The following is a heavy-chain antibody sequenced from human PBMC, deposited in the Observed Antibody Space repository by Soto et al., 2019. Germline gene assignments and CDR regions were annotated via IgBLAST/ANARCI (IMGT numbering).Heavy chain of an antibody. D-gene: IGHD2-15*01. CDR1: GDTVSSNSVA. CDR2: TYYRSRWYS. V-gene: IGHV6-1*01. CDR3: ARSEEDSDYYYYGMDV. Sequence: SQTLSLTCVGSGDTVSSNSVAWNWVRQSPSRGLEWLGRTYYRSRWYSDYAVSVRSRIDINADTSKNQVSLQLNSVAPEDTAVYYCARSEEDSDYYYYGMDVWGQGTTVTVSS. J-gene: IGHJ6*02.